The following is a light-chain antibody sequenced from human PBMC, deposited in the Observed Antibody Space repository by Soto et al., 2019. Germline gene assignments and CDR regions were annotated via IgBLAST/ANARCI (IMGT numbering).Light chain of an antibody. CDR2: DAS. V-gene: IGKV3-11*01. J-gene: IGKJ5*01. CDR1: QTVNNY. Sequence: LTQSPATLSVSPGGRTILSCRASQTVNNYLAWYQQKPGQAPRLLIYDASNRATGIPARFSGSGSGTDFTLTISSLEPEDFAVYYCQQRSNWPITFGQGTRLEIK. CDR3: QQRSNWPIT.